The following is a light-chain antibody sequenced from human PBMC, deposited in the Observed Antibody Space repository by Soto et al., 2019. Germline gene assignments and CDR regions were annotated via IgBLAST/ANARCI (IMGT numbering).Light chain of an antibody. J-gene: IGKJ1*01. CDR1: QSVDNN. V-gene: IGKV3-15*01. CDR3: QQYNDWPQT. Sequence: EIVLTQSPATLSVSPGERATLSCRASQSVDNNLAWYQQQPGQAPRLLVYAASTRATGLPAKYSGSGSGTAFTLIISSLQSEDFAVYYCQQYNDWPQTFGQGTKVEIK. CDR2: AAS.